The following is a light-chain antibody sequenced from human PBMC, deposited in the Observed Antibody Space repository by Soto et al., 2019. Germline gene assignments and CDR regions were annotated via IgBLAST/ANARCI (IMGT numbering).Light chain of an antibody. CDR1: QSVSSSY. CDR3: QQYVTSSPRT. Sequence: EIVLTQSPDTLSLSPGETATLSCGASQSVSSSYLAWYQQKPGQAPRLLMYGISRRATGIPDRFSGSGSGTDFTLTITRLEPEDFAVYYCQQYVTSSPRTFGQGTKVDIK. V-gene: IGKV3-20*01. CDR2: GIS. J-gene: IGKJ1*01.